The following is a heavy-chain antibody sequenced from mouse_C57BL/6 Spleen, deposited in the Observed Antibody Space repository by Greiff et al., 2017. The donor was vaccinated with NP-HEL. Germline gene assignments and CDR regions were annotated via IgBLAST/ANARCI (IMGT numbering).Heavy chain of an antibody. D-gene: IGHD1-1*01. CDR1: GYTFTSYW. CDR3: ARRCYGSSPYWYFDV. J-gene: IGHJ1*03. Sequence: QVQLQQSGAELVRPGSSVKLSCKASGYTFTSYWMHWVKQRPIQGLEWIGNIDPSDSETHYNQKFKDKATLTVDKSSSTAYMQLSSLTSEDSAVYYCARRCYGSSPYWYFDVWGTGTTVTVSS. CDR2: IDPSDSET. V-gene: IGHV1-52*01.